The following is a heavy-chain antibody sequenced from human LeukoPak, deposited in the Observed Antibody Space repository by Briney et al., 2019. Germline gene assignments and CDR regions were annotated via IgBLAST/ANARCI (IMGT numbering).Heavy chain of an antibody. CDR1: GCSISSYY. D-gene: IGHD3-10*01. V-gene: IGHV4-59*01. J-gene: IGHJ4*02. CDR2: IYYSGST. Sequence: PSETLSLTCTVSGCSISSYYWSWIRQPPGKGLEWMGYIYYSGSTNYNPSLKSRVTISVDTSKNQFSLKLSSVTAADTAVYYCARGASGAPDPFDYWGQGTLVTVSS. CDR3: ARGASGAPDPFDY.